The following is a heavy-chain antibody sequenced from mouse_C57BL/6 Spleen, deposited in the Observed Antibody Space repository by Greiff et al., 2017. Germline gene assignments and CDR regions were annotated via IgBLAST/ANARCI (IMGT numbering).Heavy chain of an antibody. CDR1: GFTFSDYY. D-gene: IGHD1-2*01. CDR2: INYDGSST. Sequence: EVKLMESEGGLVQPGSSMKLSCTASGFTFSDYYMAWVRQVPERGLEWVANINYDGSSTYYLDSLKSRFIISRDNAKNILYLQMSSLKSEDTATYYCARDYGGLDYWGQGTSGTVSS. J-gene: IGHJ4*01. CDR3: ARDYGGLDY. V-gene: IGHV5-16*01.